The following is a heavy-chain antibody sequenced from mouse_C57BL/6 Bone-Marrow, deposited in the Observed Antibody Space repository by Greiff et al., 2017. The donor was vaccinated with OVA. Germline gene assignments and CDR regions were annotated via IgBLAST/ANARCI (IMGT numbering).Heavy chain of an antibody. CDR3: AREGDGNYGYFDV. CDR2: IHPNSGST. J-gene: IGHJ1*03. V-gene: IGHV1-64*01. Sequence: QVQLQQPGAELVKPGASVKLSCKASGYTFTSYWMHWVKQRPGQGLEWIGMIHPNSGSTNYNEKFKSKATLTVDPSSSTAYMQLSSLTSEDSAVYYCAREGDGNYGYFDVWGTGTTVTVSS. D-gene: IGHD2-1*01. CDR1: GYTFTSYW.